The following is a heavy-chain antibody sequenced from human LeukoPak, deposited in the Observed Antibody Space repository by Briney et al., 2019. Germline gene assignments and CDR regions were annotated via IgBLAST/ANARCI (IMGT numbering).Heavy chain of an antibody. V-gene: IGHV4-38-2*02. D-gene: IGHD5-18*01. J-gene: IGHJ6*04. CDR2: IYYSGST. Sequence: SETLSLTCTVSGYSISSGYYWGWIRQPPGKGLEWIGSIYYSGSTYYNPSLKSRVTISVDTSKNQFSLKLSSVTAADTAVYYCAREEVTADVWGKGTTVTVSS. CDR3: AREEVTADV. CDR1: GYSISSGYY.